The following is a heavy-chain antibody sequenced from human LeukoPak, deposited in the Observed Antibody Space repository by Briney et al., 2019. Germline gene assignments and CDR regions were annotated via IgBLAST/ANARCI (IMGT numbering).Heavy chain of an antibody. CDR2: ISSSSSTI. V-gene: IGHV3-48*01. CDR1: GFTFSSYS. CDR3: ARDPSSSWYGTNWFGP. Sequence: GGSLRLSCAASGFTFSSYSMNWVRQAPGKGLEWVSYISSSSSTIYYADSVKGRFTISRDNAKNSLYLQMNSLRAEDTAVYYCARDPSSSWYGTNWFGPWGQGTLVTVSS. D-gene: IGHD6-13*01. J-gene: IGHJ5*02.